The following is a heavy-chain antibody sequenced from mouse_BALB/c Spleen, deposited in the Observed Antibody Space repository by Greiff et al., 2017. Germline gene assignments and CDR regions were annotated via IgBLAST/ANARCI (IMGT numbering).Heavy chain of an antibody. CDR3: ARWGLGRGIDY. J-gene: IGHJ4*01. Sequence: EVQLVESGGGLVQPGGSRKLSCAASGFTFSSFGMHWVRQDPEKGLEWVAYISSASSTIYYADTVKGRFTISRDNPKNTLFLQMTSLRSEDTAMYYCARWGLGRGIDYWGQGTSVTVSS. D-gene: IGHD4-1*01. CDR1: GFTFSSFG. V-gene: IGHV5-17*02. CDR2: ISSASSTI.